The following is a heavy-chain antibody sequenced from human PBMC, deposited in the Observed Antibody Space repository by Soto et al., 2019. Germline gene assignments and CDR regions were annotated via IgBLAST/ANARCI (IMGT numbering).Heavy chain of an antibody. CDR1: GSSISSSNW. Sequence: SETLSLTCAVSGSSISSSNWWSWVRQPPGKGLEWIGEIYHSGSTNYNPSHKSRDTISVDKSKNKFSLKLSSVTAADTAVYYCARDSSSWFGIFDYWGQGTLVTVS. CDR2: IYHSGST. D-gene: IGHD6-13*01. J-gene: IGHJ4*02. CDR3: ARDSSSWFGIFDY. V-gene: IGHV4-4*02.